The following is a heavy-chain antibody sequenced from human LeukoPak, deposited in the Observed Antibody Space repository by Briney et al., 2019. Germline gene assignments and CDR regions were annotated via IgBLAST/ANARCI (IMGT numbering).Heavy chain of an antibody. V-gene: IGHV3-23*01. CDR1: GFTFSTEA. Sequence: PGGSLRHSCEVSGFTFSTEAMTWVRQAPGKGLEWVSSISDSSRTTYYADSVQGRFTISRDNSRNTVYLQMNSLRVEDTAFYYCAKKLGFIPQFDYWSQGTLVAVSS. CDR3: AKKLGFIPQFDY. D-gene: IGHD6-13*01. CDR2: ISDSSRTT. J-gene: IGHJ4*02.